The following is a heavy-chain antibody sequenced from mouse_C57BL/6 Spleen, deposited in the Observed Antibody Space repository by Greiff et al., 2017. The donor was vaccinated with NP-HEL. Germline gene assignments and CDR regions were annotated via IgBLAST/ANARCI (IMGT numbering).Heavy chain of an antibody. CDR3: AISDGDYAMDY. CDR1: GYTFTSYW. V-gene: IGHV1-74*01. CDR2: IHPSDSDT. Sequence: QVQLQQPGAELVKPGASVKVSCKASGYTFTSYWMHWVKQRPGQGLEWIGRIHPSDSDTNYNQKFKGKATLTVDKSSSTAYMQLSSLTSEVSAVYYCAISDGDYAMDYWGQGTSVTVSS. J-gene: IGHJ4*01.